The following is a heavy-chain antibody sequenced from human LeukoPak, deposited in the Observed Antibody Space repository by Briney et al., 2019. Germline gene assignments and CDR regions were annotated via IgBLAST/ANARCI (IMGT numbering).Heavy chain of an antibody. J-gene: IGHJ4*02. Sequence: SETLSLTCAVYGGSFSGYYWSWIRQPPGKGLEWIGEINHSGSTNYNPSLKSRVTISVDTSKNQFSLKLSPVTAADTAVYYCARAGGYQVYYFDYWGQGTLVTVSS. CDR2: INHSGST. CDR1: GGSFSGYY. CDR3: ARAGGYQVYYFDY. V-gene: IGHV4-34*01. D-gene: IGHD3-22*01.